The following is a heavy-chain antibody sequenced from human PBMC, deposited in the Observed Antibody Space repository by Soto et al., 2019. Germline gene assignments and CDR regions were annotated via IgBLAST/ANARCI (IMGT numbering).Heavy chain of an antibody. V-gene: IGHV1-2*02. J-gene: IGHJ6*02. CDR1: GYTFTGYY. Sequence: QVQLVQSGTEVKRPGDSVKVSCKASGYTFTGYYVHWVRQAPGQGLEWMAWINPNSGDTYLAQRFQGRVTMNRDTSIGTAYMELRGLTSDDTAEYYCAKGGAIVAAGTRVYLYNAMDVWCQGTTVTVSS. CDR3: AKGGAIVAAGTRVYLYNAMDV. D-gene: IGHD1-26*01. CDR2: INPNSGDT.